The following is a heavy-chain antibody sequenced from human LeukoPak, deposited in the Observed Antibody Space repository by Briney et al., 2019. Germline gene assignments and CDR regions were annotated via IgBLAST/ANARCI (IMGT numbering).Heavy chain of an antibody. V-gene: IGHV3-30*04. D-gene: IGHD4-23*01. CDR2: ISYDGSNE. J-gene: IGHJ4*02. CDR1: GFTFSSYV. Sequence: GGSLRLSCAASGFTFSSYVMHWVRQAPGKGLEWVAIISYDGSNEYYADSVKGRFTISRDNSKNTLYLQMNSLRAEDTAVYYCARAGGNYGGNLGPVDYWGQGTLVTVSS. CDR3: ARAGGNYGGNLGPVDY.